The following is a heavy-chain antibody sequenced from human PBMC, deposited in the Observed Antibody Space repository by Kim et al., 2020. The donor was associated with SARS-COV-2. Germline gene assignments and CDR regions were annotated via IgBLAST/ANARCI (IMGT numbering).Heavy chain of an antibody. V-gene: IGHV3-74*01. CDR2: INTDGSST. D-gene: IGHD3-16*01. Sequence: GGSLRLSCVASGFTFNNYWMHWVRQPPGKGLVWVSRINTDGSSTSYADSVKGRFTMSRDNGQNTLYLQMNSLTDEDAGVFFCARGMLTFGGISMDVWGQG. CDR1: GFTFNNYW. CDR3: ARGMLTFGGISMDV. J-gene: IGHJ6*02.